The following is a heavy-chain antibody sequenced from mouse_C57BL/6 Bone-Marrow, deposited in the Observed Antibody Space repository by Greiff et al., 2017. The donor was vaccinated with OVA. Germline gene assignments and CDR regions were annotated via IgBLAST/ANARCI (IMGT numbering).Heavy chain of an antibody. CDR2: FYPGSGSI. CDR1: GYTFTEYT. D-gene: IGHD2-1*01. Sequence: QVHVKQSGAELVKPGASVKLSCKASGYTFTEYTIHWVKQRSGQGLEWIGWFYPGSGSIKYNEKFKDKATLTADKSSSTVYMELSRLTSEDSAVYFCARHEGYGNYESWYFDVWGTGTTVTVSS. V-gene: IGHV1-62-2*01. J-gene: IGHJ1*03. CDR3: ARHEGYGNYESWYFDV.